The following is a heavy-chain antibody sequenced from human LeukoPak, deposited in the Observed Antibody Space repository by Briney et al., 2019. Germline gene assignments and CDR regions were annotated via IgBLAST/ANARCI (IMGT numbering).Heavy chain of an antibody. V-gene: IGHV3-74*01. CDR2: IKSDGSST. J-gene: IGHJ4*02. CDR1: GFTFSGYW. CDR3: ARDTVAAFSDY. D-gene: IGHD6-19*01. Sequence: GGSLRLSCAASGFTFSGYWMHWVRQAPGKGLVWVSRIKSDGSSTTYADSVKGRFTISRDNSRNTLSLQMNSLTVEDTAVYYCARDTVAAFSDYWGQGVLVTVSS.